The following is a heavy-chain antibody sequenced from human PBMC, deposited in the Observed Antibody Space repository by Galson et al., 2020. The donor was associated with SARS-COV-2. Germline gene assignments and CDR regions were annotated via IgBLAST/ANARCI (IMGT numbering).Heavy chain of an antibody. CDR3: AKAPAMVKGQDWHYYMDV. D-gene: IGHD5-18*01. CDR2: INGRGDRT. V-gene: IGHV3-23*01. J-gene: IGHJ6*03. CDR1: GFTFNNYA. Sequence: GGSLRLSCAASGFTFNNYAMSWVRQVPGKGLDWVSLINGRGDRTFYADSVKGRFTISRDNSKNTVYLQMNSLRAEDTAVYFCAKAPAMVKGQDWHYYMDVWGKGTTVTISS.